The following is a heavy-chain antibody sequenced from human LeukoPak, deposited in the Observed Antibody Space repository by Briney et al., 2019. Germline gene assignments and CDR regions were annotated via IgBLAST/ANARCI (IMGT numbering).Heavy chain of an antibody. Sequence: QPGGSLRLSCAASGFTFSNYAMNWVRQAPGKGLEWVSYISSSGSTIYYADSVKGRFTISRDNAKNSLYLQMNSLRAEDTAVYYCARDGSTVTTGDNWFDPWGQGTLVTVSS. V-gene: IGHV3-48*03. CDR1: GFTFSNYA. D-gene: IGHD4-17*01. CDR2: ISSSGSTI. J-gene: IGHJ5*02. CDR3: ARDGSTVTTGDNWFDP.